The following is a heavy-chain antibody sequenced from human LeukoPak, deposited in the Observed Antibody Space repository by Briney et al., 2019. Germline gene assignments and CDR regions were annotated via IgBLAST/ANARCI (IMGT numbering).Heavy chain of an antibody. V-gene: IGHV3-21*01. CDR1: GFTFSSYS. CDR2: ISSSSSYI. J-gene: IGHJ5*02. D-gene: IGHD7-27*01. CDR3: ASSSGDGDCFDP. Sequence: GGSLKLSCAASGFTFSSYSMNWVRQAPGKGLDWVSSISSSSSYIYYADSVKGRFTISRDNAKNSLYLQMNSLRAEDTAVYYCASSSGDGDCFDPWGQGTLVTVSS.